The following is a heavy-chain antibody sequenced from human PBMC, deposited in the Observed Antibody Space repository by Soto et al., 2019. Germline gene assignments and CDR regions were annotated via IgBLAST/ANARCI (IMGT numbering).Heavy chain of an antibody. Sequence: QVQLVESGGGVVQPGRSLRLSCAASGFTFSSYAMHWVRQAPGKGLEWVAVISYDGSNKYYADSVKGRFTISRDNSKNPLYLQINSLRAEDTAVYSCARASYYDFWSGYHDYGMDVWGHGTTVTVSS. J-gene: IGHJ6*02. CDR3: ARASYYDFWSGYHDYGMDV. CDR1: GFTFSSYA. D-gene: IGHD3-3*01. CDR2: ISYDGSNK. V-gene: IGHV3-30-3*01.